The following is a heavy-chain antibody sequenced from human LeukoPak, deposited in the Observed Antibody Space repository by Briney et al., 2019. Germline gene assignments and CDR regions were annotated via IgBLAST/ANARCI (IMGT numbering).Heavy chain of an antibody. CDR1: GGSISSYY. D-gene: IGHD2-15*01. Sequence: SETLSLTCTVSGGSISSYYWSWIRQPPGKGLEWIGYIYYSGSTNYNPSLKSRVTISVDTSKTQFSLKLSSVTAADTAVYYCARVDVVVVAATNWGQGTLVTVSS. CDR2: IYYSGST. V-gene: IGHV4-59*01. J-gene: IGHJ4*02. CDR3: ARVDVVVVAATN.